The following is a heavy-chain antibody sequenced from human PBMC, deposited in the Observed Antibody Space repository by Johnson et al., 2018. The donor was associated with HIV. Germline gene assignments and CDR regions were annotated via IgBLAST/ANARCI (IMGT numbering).Heavy chain of an antibody. CDR2: IKQDGSET. J-gene: IGHJ3*02. V-gene: IGHV3-7*01. CDR1: GFSIRGHW. Sequence: VQLVESGGGLVQPGGSLRLSCAASGFSIRGHWMSWLRQAPGKGLEWVAKIKQDGSETNYVDSVKGRFTIARDNPKNSLYLQMNSLRVEDTAVYYCARQRGCDIWGQGTMVTVSS. CDR3: ARQRGCDI.